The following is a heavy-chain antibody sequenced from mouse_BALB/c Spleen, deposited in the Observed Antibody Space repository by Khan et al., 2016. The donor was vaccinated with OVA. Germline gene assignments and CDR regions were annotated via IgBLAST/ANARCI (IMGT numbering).Heavy chain of an antibody. J-gene: IGHJ3*01. CDR3: AGSGYFAWFAY. CDR2: IDPENGET. V-gene: IGHV14-1*02. CDR1: GFNIKDYY. Sequence: VQLQQSGAELVRPGALVKLSCKASGFNIKDYYMHWVKQRPEQGLEWIGWIDPENGETVYDPKFQGKSNITADTSSNTAYLQLSSLTSEDTADSCGAGSGYFAWFAYWGQGTMVAVAA.